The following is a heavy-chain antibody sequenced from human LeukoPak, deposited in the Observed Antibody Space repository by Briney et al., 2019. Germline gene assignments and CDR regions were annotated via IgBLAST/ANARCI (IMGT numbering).Heavy chain of an antibody. V-gene: IGHV4-34*01. CDR1: GGSFSSYY. CDR2: INHSGST. CDR3: ARGADNLIVVVPAAPFDY. Sequence: SETLSLTCAVYGGSFSSYYWSWIRQPPGKGLEWIGEINHSGSTNYNPSLKSRVTISVDTSKNQFSLKLSSVTAADTAVYYCARGADNLIVVVPAAPFDYWGQGTLVTVSS. D-gene: IGHD2-2*01. J-gene: IGHJ4*02.